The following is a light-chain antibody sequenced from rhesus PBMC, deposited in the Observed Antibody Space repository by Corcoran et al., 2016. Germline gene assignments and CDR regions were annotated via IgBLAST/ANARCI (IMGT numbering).Light chain of an antibody. Sequence: DIQMTQSPSSLSASVGDTVTITCRASQSISSWLDWYQQKPGKAPKLLTYKASSSQSGVPSRFSGSGSGTDFRLAISSLKPEDFATYYCLQYSSSPWTFGQGTKVEIK. CDR3: LQYSSSPWT. V-gene: IGKV1-22*01. CDR1: QSISSW. CDR2: KAS. J-gene: IGKJ1*01.